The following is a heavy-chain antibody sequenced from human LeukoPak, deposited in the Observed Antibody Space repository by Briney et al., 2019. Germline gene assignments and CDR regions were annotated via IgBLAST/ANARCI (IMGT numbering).Heavy chain of an antibody. V-gene: IGHV1-8*01. CDR2: MNPNGGNT. J-gene: IGHJ6*03. CDR3: ARAVRAYVISYYYYMDV. CDR1: GYTFTSYD. Sequence: ASVKVSCKASGYTFTSYDINWVRQATGQGLEWMGWMNPNGGNTGYAQKFQGRVTMTRNTSISTAYMELSSLRSEDTAVYYCARAVRAYVISYYYYMDVCGKGTTVTVSS. D-gene: IGHD2-8*01.